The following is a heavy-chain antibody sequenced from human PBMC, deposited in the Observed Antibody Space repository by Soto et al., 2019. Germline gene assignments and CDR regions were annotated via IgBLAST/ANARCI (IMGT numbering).Heavy chain of an antibody. D-gene: IGHD6-6*01. Sequence: QVQLVQSGAEVKEPGASVKISCKGSGYTFTNFYIHWVRQAPGQGLEWMGIVNPNGGSTNYAQNFKGRITISRDTSTSTVYMDLSSLRSEDTAEYYCARGLASGDYWGQGTLVTVSS. CDR2: VNPNGGST. CDR3: ARGLASGDY. J-gene: IGHJ4*02. V-gene: IGHV1-46*01. CDR1: GYTFTNFY.